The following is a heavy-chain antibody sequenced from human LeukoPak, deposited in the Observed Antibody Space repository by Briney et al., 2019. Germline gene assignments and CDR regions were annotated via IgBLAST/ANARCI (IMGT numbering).Heavy chain of an antibody. CDR3: ARGPAMAVGSFDY. J-gene: IGHJ4*02. V-gene: IGHV3-30*04. Sequence: PGGSLRLSCAASGFTFSSYAMHWVRQAPGKGLEWVAVISYDGSNKYYADSVKGRFTISRDNSKNTLYLQMNSLRAEDTAVYYCARGPAMAVGSFDYWGQGTLVTVPS. CDR1: GFTFSSYA. D-gene: IGHD2-15*01. CDR2: ISYDGSNK.